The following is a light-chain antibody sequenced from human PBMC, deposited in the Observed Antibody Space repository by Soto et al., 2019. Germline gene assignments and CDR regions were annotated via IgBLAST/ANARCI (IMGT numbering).Light chain of an antibody. V-gene: IGLV4-69*01. CDR3: QTWGTGYVV. CDR2: LNSDGSH. CDR1: SGHRSYT. J-gene: IGLJ2*01. Sequence: QPVLTQSPSASASLGASVKLTCTLSSGHRSYTIAWHQQLPEKGPRYLMTLNSDGSHRKGDGIPDRFSGSSSGAERYLIISSLQSEDEADYYCQTWGTGYVVLGGGTKLTVL.